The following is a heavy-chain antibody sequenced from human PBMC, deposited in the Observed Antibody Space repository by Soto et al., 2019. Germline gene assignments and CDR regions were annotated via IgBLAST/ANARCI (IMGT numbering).Heavy chain of an antibody. CDR3: ASLRSFNDY. D-gene: IGHD4-17*01. CDR2: IYSGGST. Sequence: PGGSLRRSCAASGFTVSSNYMSWVRQAPGKGLEWVSVIYSGGSTYYADSVKGRFTISRDKSKNTLYLQMNSLRAEDTAVYYCASLRSFNDYWGQGTLVTVSS. J-gene: IGHJ4*02. CDR1: GFTVSSNY. V-gene: IGHV3-66*01.